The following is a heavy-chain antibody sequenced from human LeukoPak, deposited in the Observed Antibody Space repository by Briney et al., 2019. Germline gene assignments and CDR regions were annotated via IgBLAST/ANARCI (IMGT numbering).Heavy chain of an antibody. V-gene: IGHV4-30-2*01. CDR2: IYHSGST. J-gene: IGHJ4*02. Sequence: SQTLSLTCAVSGGSISSGGYSWSWIRQPPGKGLEWIGYIYHSGSTYYNPSLKSRVTISVDKSKNQFSLKLSSVTAADTAVYYCARGSGKDSPLFYWGQGTLVTVSS. D-gene: IGHD2-15*01. CDR3: ARGSGKDSPLFY. CDR1: GGSISSGGYS.